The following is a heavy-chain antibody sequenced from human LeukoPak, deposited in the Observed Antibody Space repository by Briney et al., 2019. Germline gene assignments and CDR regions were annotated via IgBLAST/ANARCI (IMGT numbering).Heavy chain of an antibody. CDR3: ARALSTSGSVFY. Sequence: GGSLRLSCAASGFTFSSYAMYWVRQAPGKGLEWVAVISYDGSNKYYADSVKGRFTISRDKSNNTLYLQMNSLRAEDTAVYYCARALSTSGSVFYWGQGTLVTVSS. CDR2: ISYDGSNK. J-gene: IGHJ4*02. CDR1: GFTFSSYA. V-gene: IGHV3-30*01. D-gene: IGHD6-19*01.